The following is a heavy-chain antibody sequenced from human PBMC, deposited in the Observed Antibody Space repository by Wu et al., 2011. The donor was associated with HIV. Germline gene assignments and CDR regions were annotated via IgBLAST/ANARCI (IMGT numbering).Heavy chain of an antibody. CDR1: GYTFTSYF. Sequence: QVQLVQSGAEVKKPGASVKVSCKASGYTFTSYFMHWVRQAPGQGLEWMGIINPSDGSTNYAQKFQGRVTMTRDTSTSTVYMELSSLRSEDTAVYYCASGYFDSSGETDWFDPWGPGTVVTVSS. CDR2: INPSDGST. CDR3: ASGYFDSSGETDWFDP. V-gene: IGHV1-46*01. D-gene: IGHD3-22*01. J-gene: IGHJ5*02.